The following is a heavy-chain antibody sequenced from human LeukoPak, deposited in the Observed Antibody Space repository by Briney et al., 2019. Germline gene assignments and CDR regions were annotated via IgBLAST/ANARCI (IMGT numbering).Heavy chain of an antibody. CDR2: IYHSGST. V-gene: IGHV4-4*02. Sequence: WVRQPPGKGLEWIGEIYHSGSTNYNPSLKSRVTISVDTSKNQFSLKLSSVTAADTAVYYCARSIAVAGTRGFDYWGQGTLVTVSS. D-gene: IGHD6-19*01. CDR3: ARSIAVAGTRGFDY. J-gene: IGHJ4*02.